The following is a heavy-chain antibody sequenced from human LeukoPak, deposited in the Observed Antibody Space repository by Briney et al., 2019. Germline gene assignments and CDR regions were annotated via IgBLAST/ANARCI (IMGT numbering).Heavy chain of an antibody. V-gene: IGHV3-30*18. CDR2: ISYDGSDK. D-gene: IGHD2-2*01. CDR3: AKGAAAQGSFDY. Sequence: GRSLRLSCAASGXTFSSYGIHWVRQAPGKGLEWVALISYDGSDKYYVDSVKGRFTISRDNSKNTVFLQMNSLRVEDTAVYYCAKGAAAQGSFDYWGQGTLVTVSS. CDR1: GXTFSSYG. J-gene: IGHJ4*02.